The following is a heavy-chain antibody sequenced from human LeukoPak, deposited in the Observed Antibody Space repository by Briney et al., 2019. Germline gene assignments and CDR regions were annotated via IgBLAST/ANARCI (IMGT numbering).Heavy chain of an antibody. CDR2: MNPNSGNT. D-gene: IGHD4-17*01. V-gene: IGHV1-8*01. CDR1: GYTFTSYD. J-gene: IGHJ4*02. CDR3: ARVGYGDLGGQYYFDY. Sequence: ASVKVSCKASGYTFTSYDINWVRQATGQGLEWMGWMNPNSGNTGYAQKFQGRVTMTRNTSISTAYMELSSLRSEDTAVYYCARVGYGDLGGQYYFDYWGQGTLVTVSS.